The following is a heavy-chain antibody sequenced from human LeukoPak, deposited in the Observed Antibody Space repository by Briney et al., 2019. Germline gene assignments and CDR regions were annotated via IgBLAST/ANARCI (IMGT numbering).Heavy chain of an antibody. V-gene: IGHV3-30-3*01. CDR3: ARNYYDSSGYYWGFGY. J-gene: IGHJ4*02. CDR2: ISYDGSNK. Sequence: GGSLRLSCAASGFTFSSYAMHWVHQAPGKGLEWVAVISYDGSNKYYADSVKGRFTISRDNSKNTLYLQMNSLRAEDTAVYYCARNYYDSSGYYWGFGYWGQGTLVTVSS. CDR1: GFTFSSYA. D-gene: IGHD3-22*01.